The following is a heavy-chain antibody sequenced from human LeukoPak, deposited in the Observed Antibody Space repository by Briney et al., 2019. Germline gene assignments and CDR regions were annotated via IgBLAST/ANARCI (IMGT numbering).Heavy chain of an antibody. J-gene: IGHJ4*02. Sequence: GSLRLSCATSGFTFSSYAMSWVRQAPGKGLEWVSAISNSGRSTYHADSVKGRFTISRDNSKNTLYLQMNSVRAEDTAVYYCAKGIQWELPLEYWGQGTLVTVSS. CDR1: GFTFSSYA. CDR3: AKGIQWELPLEY. D-gene: IGHD1-26*01. V-gene: IGHV3-23*01. CDR2: ISNSGRST.